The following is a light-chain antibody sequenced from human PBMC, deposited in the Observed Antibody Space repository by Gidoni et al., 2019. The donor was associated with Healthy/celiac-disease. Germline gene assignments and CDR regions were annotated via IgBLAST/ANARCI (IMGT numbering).Light chain of an antibody. CDR2: GNS. V-gene: IGLV1-40*01. CDR3: QSYDSSLSGSEV. CDR1: SPNIGAGYD. J-gene: IGLJ2*01. Sequence: QSVLTQPPSVSVAPGQRVTISCTGSSPNIGAGYDVHWYQQLPGTAPKLLIYGNSNRPSGVPDRFSGSKSGTSASLAITGLQAEDEADYYCQSYDSSLSGSEVFGGGTKLTVL.